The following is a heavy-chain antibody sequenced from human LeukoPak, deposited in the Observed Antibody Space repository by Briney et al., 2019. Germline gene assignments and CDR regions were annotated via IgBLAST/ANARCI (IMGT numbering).Heavy chain of an antibody. CDR1: GGSFSAYY. D-gene: IGHD5-12*01. Sequence: SETLSLTCGVYGGSFSAYYWTWIRQPPGKGLEWIGEINHSGSTNYNPSLKSRVTISADTSKNQFSLKLSSVTAADTAVYYCAGDSGYDVNYYYYGMDVWGQGTTVTVSS. J-gene: IGHJ6*02. V-gene: IGHV4-34*01. CDR3: AGDSGYDVNYYYYGMDV. CDR2: INHSGST.